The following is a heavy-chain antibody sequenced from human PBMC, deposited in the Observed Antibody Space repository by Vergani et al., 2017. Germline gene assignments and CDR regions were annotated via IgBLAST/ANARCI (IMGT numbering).Heavy chain of an antibody. D-gene: IGHD3-22*01. CDR2: FDPEHGEV. Sequence: QVQLVQSGSEVRKPGASVKVSCQVSGYSLTELTIHWVRQAPGKGLEWMGGFDPEHGEVTFAHHIQGRVTMTEDRSTDTAYMELSSLRPEDTALYYCALVTDYYDRSGYYLDYWGQGTLGTVSS. V-gene: IGHV1-24*01. CDR3: ALVTDYYDRSGYYLDY. CDR1: GYSLTELT. J-gene: IGHJ4*02.